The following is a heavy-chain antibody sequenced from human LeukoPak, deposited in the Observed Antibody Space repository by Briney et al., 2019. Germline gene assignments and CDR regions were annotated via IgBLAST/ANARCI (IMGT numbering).Heavy chain of an antibody. J-gene: IGHJ4*02. V-gene: IGHV3-13*01. CDR2: LGTAGDT. CDR1: GFTLTNYA. D-gene: IGHD5-24*01. CDR3: ARQSTPHGNFGY. Sequence: GGSLRLSCAASGFTLTNYAMHWVRHPAGEGLEWVSALGTAGDTFYPGSVKGRFTISRDNAKKSLFLQMNSLRVEDTAIYYCARQSTPHGNFGYWGQGTLVTVSS.